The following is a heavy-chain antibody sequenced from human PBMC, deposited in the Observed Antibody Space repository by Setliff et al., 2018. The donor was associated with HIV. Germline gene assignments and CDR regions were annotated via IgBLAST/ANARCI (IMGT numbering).Heavy chain of an antibody. Sequence: ASVKVSCKPSGYTFTTYGISWVRQAPGHGLEWMGWISPYIGHTNYAQNFQGRVTMTIDTSTSTAYMELRSLRSDDTAVYFCARLGSGWSDSYYYAMDVWGQGTTVTVS. CDR1: GYTFTTYG. D-gene: IGHD6-19*01. V-gene: IGHV1-18*01. CDR2: ISPYIGHT. CDR3: ARLGSGWSDSYYYAMDV. J-gene: IGHJ6*02.